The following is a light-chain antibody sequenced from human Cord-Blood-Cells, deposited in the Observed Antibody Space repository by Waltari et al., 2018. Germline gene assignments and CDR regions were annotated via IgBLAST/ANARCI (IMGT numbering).Light chain of an antibody. CDR2: DSS. Sequence: ANQLTQSPSSLSASVGDRFTITCRASQCIGRSLGWYQQKTGKATNLLIYDSSSLESGVPSRFSGSGSGTDFTLTISSLQPEDFATYDCQQFNSYLFPFGPGTKVDIQ. V-gene: IGKV1-13*02. CDR3: QQFNSYLFP. J-gene: IGKJ3*01. CDR1: QCIGRS.